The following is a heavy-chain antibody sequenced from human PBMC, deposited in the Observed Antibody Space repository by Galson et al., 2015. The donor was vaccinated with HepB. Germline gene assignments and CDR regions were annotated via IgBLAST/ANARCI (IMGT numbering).Heavy chain of an antibody. V-gene: IGHV1-3*01. Sequence: SVKVSCKASGYTFTSYAMHWVRQAPGQRLEWMGWINAGNGNTKYSQKFQGRVTITRDTSASTAYTELSSLRSEDTAVYYCARGREASHPRVAFDIWGQGTMVTVSS. CDR3: ARGREASHPRVAFDI. J-gene: IGHJ3*02. D-gene: IGHD5-24*01. CDR1: GYTFTSYA. CDR2: INAGNGNT.